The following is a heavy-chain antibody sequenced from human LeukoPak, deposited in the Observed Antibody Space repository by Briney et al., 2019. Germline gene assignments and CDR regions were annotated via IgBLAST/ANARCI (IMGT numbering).Heavy chain of an antibody. J-gene: IGHJ6*03. CDR2: VNQEGTEK. D-gene: IGHD2-8*01. Sequence: GGSLRLSCAASGFTFSNYWMTWVRQAPGKGLEWVANVNQEGTEKYYVDPVKGRFTISRDNARKSLYLQMKSPRTEDTAVYYCARGSGNGRGHYHMDDWGKGTTVTVSS. CDR3: ARGSGNGRGHYHMDD. CDR1: GFTFSNYW. V-gene: IGHV3-7*01.